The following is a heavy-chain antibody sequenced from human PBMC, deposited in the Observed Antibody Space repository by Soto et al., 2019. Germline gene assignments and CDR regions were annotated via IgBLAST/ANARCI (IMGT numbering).Heavy chain of an antibody. Sequence: SVKVSCKASGGTFSCYTISWVRQAPGQGLEWMGRIIPILGIANYAQKFQGRVTITADKSTSTAYMELSSLRSEDTAVYYCATSVYCSSTSCYSQFDYYYYYMDVWGKGTTVTVSS. CDR3: ATSVYCSSTSCYSQFDYYYYYMDV. CDR1: GGTFSCYT. CDR2: IIPILGIA. V-gene: IGHV1-69*02. D-gene: IGHD2-2*01. J-gene: IGHJ6*03.